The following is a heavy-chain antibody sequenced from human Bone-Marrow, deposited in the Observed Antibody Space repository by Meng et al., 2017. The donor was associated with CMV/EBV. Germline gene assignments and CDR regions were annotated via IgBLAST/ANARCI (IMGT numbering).Heavy chain of an antibody. D-gene: IGHD4-23*01. J-gene: IGHJ4*02. Sequence: GGSRRLSCGASGFTFSSYWMSWVRQAPGKGLEWVANIKQDGSEKYYVDSVKGRFTISRDNAKNSLYLQMNSLRAEDTAVYYCARETRPTAFDDWGQGTLVTVSS. CDR3: ARETRPTAFDD. CDR2: IKQDGSEK. CDR1: GFTFSSYW. V-gene: IGHV3-7*01.